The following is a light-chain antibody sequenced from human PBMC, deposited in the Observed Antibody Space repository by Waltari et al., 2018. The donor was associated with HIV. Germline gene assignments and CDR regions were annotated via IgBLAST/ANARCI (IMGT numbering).Light chain of an antibody. CDR3: QQYGSLPWT. CDR1: HSVSSSY. J-gene: IGKJ1*01. CDR2: VAS. V-gene: IGKV3-20*01. Sequence: EIVLTQSPGTLPLSPGERATLPCRASHSVSSSYLAWYQQKPGQAPRLLIYVASSRATGIPDRFSGSGSGTDFTLTISRLEPEDFAVYYCQQYGSLPWTFGQGTKVEIK.